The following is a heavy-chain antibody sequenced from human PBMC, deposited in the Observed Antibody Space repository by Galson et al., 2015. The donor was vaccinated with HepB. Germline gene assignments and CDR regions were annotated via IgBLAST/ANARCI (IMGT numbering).Heavy chain of an antibody. CDR3: ARDLVVPAAMGHWYFDL. CDR2: ISSSSSYI. D-gene: IGHD2-2*01. J-gene: IGHJ2*01. CDR1: GFTFSSYS. Sequence: SLRLSCAASGFTFSSYSMNWVRQAPGKGLEWVSSISSSSSYIYYADSAKGRFTISRDNAKNSLYLQMNSLRAEDTAVYYCARDLVVPAAMGHWYFDLWGRGTLVTVSS. V-gene: IGHV3-21*01.